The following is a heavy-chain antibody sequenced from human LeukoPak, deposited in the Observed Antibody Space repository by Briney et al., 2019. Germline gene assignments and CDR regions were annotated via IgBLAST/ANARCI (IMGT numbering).Heavy chain of an antibody. CDR3: ARGYFDY. Sequence: SETLSLTCAVYGGSFSGYYWSWIRQPPGKGLEWIGEINHSGSTNYNPSLKSRVTISVDTSKNQFSLKLSSVTAADTAVYYCARGYFDYWGQGTLVTVSS. CDR2: INHSGST. J-gene: IGHJ4*02. CDR1: GGSFSGYY. V-gene: IGHV4-34*01.